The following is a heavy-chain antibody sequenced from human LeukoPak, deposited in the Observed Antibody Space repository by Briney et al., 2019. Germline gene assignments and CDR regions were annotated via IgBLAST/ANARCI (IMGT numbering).Heavy chain of an antibody. CDR1: GGSISSGGYY. CDR3: ARGAVYDGWGSYYFDY. J-gene: IGHJ4*02. D-gene: IGHD7-27*01. Sequence: PSQTLSLTCTVSGGSISSGGYYWSWIRQPPGKGLEWIGYIYYSGSTYYNPSLKSRVTISVDTSKNQFSLKLSSVTAADTAVYYCARGAVYDGWGSYYFDYWGQGTLVTVSS. CDR2: IYYSGST. V-gene: IGHV4-30-4*08.